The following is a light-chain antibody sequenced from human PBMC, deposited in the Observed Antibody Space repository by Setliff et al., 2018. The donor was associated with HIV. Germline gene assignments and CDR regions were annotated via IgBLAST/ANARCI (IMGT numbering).Light chain of an antibody. V-gene: IGLV2-14*03. CDR3: CSYSGTNSLV. CDR2: DVS. CDR1: SSDVGGYNY. J-gene: IGLJ2*01. Sequence: QSVLTQPASVSGSPGQSITISCTGTSSDVGGYNYVSWYQQHPGKAPKLIIYDVSNRPSGVSNRFSGSKSGNTASLTIFGLQAEDEAHYYCCSYSGTNSLVFGGGTKVTVL.